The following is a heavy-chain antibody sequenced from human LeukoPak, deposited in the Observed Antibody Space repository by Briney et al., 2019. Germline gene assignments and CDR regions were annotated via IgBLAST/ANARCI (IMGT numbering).Heavy chain of an antibody. CDR1: GFSFSSYW. CDR3: ARDGYSFVGYDY. D-gene: IGHD3-16*01. V-gene: IGHV3-7*01. CDR2: IKEDGSEK. Sequence: GGSLRLSCAASGFSFSSYWMSWVRQAPGKGLEWVANIKEDGSEKYYVDSVKGRFTISRDNAKNSLYLQMNSVRAEDTAVYYCARDGYSFVGYDYGGQGTLVTVSS. J-gene: IGHJ4*02.